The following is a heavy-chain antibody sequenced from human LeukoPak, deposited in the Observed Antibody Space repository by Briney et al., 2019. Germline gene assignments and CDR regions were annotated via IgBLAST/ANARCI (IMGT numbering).Heavy chain of an antibody. CDR2: INRDGSSA. Sequence: GGSLRLSCAASGFTFSSYWIHWVRQAPGKGLVWVSHINRDGSSATYADSVKGRFTISRDNSKNTLYLQMNSLRAEDTAVYFCANGNGQRFLEWLHEAYFDYWGQGTLVTVSS. CDR3: ANGNGQRFLEWLHEAYFDY. D-gene: IGHD3-3*01. J-gene: IGHJ4*02. V-gene: IGHV3-74*01. CDR1: GFTFSSYW.